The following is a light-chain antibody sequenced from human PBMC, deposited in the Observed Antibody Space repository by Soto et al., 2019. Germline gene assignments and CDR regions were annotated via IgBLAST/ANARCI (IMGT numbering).Light chain of an antibody. CDR1: QSVSSN. Sequence: EIVMTQSPATLSVSPGERATLSCRASQSVSSNLAWYQQKPGQPPRLLIYGASTRATGIPARFSGSGSGTEFTLTISSLQSADFAVYYCQQYNNWPQTFGQGTKVEIK. J-gene: IGKJ1*01. V-gene: IGKV3-15*01. CDR2: GAS. CDR3: QQYNNWPQT.